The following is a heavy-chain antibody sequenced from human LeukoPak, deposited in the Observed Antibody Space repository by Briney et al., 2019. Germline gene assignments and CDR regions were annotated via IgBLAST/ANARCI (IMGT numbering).Heavy chain of an antibody. CDR2: ISSSSSYI. V-gene: IGHV3-21*01. CDR1: GFTFCSYS. D-gene: IGHD1-26*01. Sequence: PGGSLRLSCAASGFTFCSYSMNWVRQAPGKGLEWVSSISSSSSYIYYADSVKGRFTISRDNAKNSLYLQMNSLRAEDTAVYYCARAQGATIDAFDIWGQGTMVTVSS. J-gene: IGHJ3*02. CDR3: ARAQGATIDAFDI.